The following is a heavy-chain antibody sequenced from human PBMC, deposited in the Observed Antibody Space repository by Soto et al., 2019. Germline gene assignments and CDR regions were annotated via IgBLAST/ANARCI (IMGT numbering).Heavy chain of an antibody. V-gene: IGHV3-30-3*01. Sequence: GGSLRPSCAASGFTFSSYAMHWVRQAPGKGLEWVAVISYDGSNKYYADSVKGRFTISRDNSKNTLYLQMNSLRAEDTAVYYCARVERYQLLSNHYYYYYGMDVWGQGTTVTVSS. CDR3: ARVERYQLLSNHYYYYYGMDV. CDR2: ISYDGSNK. D-gene: IGHD2-2*01. J-gene: IGHJ6*02. CDR1: GFTFSSYA.